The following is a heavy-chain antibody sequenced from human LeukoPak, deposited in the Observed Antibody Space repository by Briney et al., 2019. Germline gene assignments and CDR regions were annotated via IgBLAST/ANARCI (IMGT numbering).Heavy chain of an antibody. CDR2: IMDNGDYT. Sequence: GGSLRLSCAASGFTFSSYAMSWVRQAPGKGLEWVSIIMDNGDYTYYAHSVKGRFTTSTDNSKNTLNLQMNRLRAEDTAVYYCAKGTPRDGYNSGYFDYWGQGTLVTVSS. CDR3: AKGTPRDGYNSGYFDY. V-gene: IGHV3-23*01. D-gene: IGHD5-24*01. J-gene: IGHJ4*02. CDR1: GFTFSSYA.